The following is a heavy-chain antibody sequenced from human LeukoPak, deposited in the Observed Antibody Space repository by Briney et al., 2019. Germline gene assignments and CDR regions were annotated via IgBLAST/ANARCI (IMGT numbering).Heavy chain of an antibody. CDR1: GYTFTGCY. V-gene: IGHV1-2*02. CDR3: ARRRGRGYCSGDSCPWTYAFDI. CDR2: INPNSGGT. J-gene: IGHJ3*02. Sequence: GASVKVSCKASGYTFTGCYMHWVRQAPGQGLEWMGWINPNSGGTNYAQKFQGRVTMTRDTSISTAYMELSRLRSDDTAVYYCARRRGRGYCSGDSCPWTYAFDIWGQGTMVTVSS. D-gene: IGHD2-15*01.